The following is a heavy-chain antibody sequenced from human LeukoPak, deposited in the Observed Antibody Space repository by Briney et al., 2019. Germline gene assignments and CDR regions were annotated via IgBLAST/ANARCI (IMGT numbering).Heavy chain of an antibody. Sequence: SETLSLTCTVSGGSISRYYWSWIRQPPGKGLEWIGYIYYFGSTNYNPSLKSRVTISVDTSKNQFSLKLGSVTAADTAVYYCARHSGGTYYVSLDPWGQGTLVTVSS. CDR2: IYYFGST. CDR3: ARHSGGTYYVSLDP. V-gene: IGHV4-59*08. CDR1: GGSISRYY. D-gene: IGHD1-26*01. J-gene: IGHJ5*02.